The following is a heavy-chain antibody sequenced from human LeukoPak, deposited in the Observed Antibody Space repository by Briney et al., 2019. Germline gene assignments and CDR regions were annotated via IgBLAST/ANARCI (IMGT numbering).Heavy chain of an antibody. J-gene: IGHJ4*02. CDR1: GFTFSDYS. CDR2: ISSTSIYI. V-gene: IGHV3-21*01. CDR3: AREKGVSSSSSIDY. Sequence: GGSLRLSCSASGFTFSDYSMTWVRQAPGKGLEWVSSISSTSIYIYSADSVKGRSTISRDNAKNSLYLQMSSLRAEDTAVYYCAREKGVSSSSSIDYWGQGTLVTVSS. D-gene: IGHD6-6*01.